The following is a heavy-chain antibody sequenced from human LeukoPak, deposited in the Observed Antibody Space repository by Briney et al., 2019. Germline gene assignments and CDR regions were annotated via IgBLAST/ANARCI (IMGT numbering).Heavy chain of an antibody. CDR1: GFTFSSYG. J-gene: IGHJ4*02. V-gene: IGHV3-30*03. CDR3: AGVVVTGSYFDY. D-gene: IGHD2-21*02. Sequence: GGSLRLSCAASGFTFSSYGMHWARQAPGRGLEWVAVISYDGSNKYYADSVKGRFTISRDNSKNTLYLQMNSLRAEDTAVYYCAGVVVTGSYFDYWGQGTLVTVSS. CDR2: ISYDGSNK.